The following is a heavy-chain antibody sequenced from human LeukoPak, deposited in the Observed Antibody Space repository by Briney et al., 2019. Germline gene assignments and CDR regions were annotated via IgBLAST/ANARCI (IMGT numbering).Heavy chain of an antibody. CDR3: ARSWGSGAFDI. Sequence: PGGSLRLSCAASGFSLSAYWMTWVRQAPGKGLEWVANIKQDGSEKYYVDSVKGRFTISRDNAKNSLYLQMNSLRAEDTAVYYCARSWGSGAFDIWGQGTMVTVSS. V-gene: IGHV3-7*01. CDR2: IKQDGSEK. D-gene: IGHD7-27*01. J-gene: IGHJ3*02. CDR1: GFSLSAYW.